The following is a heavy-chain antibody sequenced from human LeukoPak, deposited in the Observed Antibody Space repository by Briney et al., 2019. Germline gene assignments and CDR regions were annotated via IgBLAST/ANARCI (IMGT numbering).Heavy chain of an antibody. D-gene: IGHD4-17*01. Sequence: ASVKVSCRASGYTFTGQYMHWVRQAPGQGLEWMGWINPNSGGTNYAQKFQGRVTMTRDTSISTAYMELSRLRSDYTAVYYCARDDYGVFDAFDIWGQGTMVTVSS. CDR2: INPNSGGT. V-gene: IGHV1-2*02. J-gene: IGHJ3*02. CDR1: GYTFTGQY. CDR3: ARDDYGVFDAFDI.